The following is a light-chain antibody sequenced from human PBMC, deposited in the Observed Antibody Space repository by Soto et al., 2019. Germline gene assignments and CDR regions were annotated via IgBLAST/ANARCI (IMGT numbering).Light chain of an antibody. Sequence: DIQVTQTHSIMSASVVDRVTITCRASHNINRWLAWYQQKPGKAPKLLIYAASSLQSGVPSRFSGSGSGTDFTLTISSLQPEDFAPYYCPHSYSPPIPFGQVRLLAIK. J-gene: IGKJ5*01. CDR1: HNINRW. CDR3: PHSYSPPIP. V-gene: IGKV1-39*01. CDR2: AAS.